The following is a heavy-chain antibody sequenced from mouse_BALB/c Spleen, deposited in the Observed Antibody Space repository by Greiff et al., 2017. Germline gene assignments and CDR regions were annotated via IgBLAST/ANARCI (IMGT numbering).Heavy chain of an antibody. D-gene: IGHD1-1*01. CDR3: ARQVRYYGSSYEGYAMDY. CDR2: ISSGGGST. J-gene: IGHJ4*01. Sequence: EVQLVESGGGLVKPGGSLKLSCAASGFAFSSYDMSWVRQTPEKRLEWVAYISSGGGSTYYPDTVKGRFTISRDNAKNTLYLQMSSLKSEDTAMYYCARQVRYYGSSYEGYAMDYWGQGTSVTVSS. V-gene: IGHV5-12-1*01. CDR1: GFAFSSYD.